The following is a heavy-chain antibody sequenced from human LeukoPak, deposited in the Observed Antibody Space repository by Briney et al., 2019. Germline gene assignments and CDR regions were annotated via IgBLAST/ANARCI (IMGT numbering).Heavy chain of an antibody. D-gene: IGHD6-6*01. V-gene: IGHV3-33*01. CDR2: IWYDGSNK. CDR3: ARTPVGYSSSSPFDY. Sequence: GGSLRLSCAASGFTFSSYGMHWVRQAPDKGLEWVAVIWYDGSNKYYADSVKGRFTISRDNSKNTLYLQMNSLRAEDTAVYYCARTPVGYSSSSPFDYWGQGTLVTVSS. J-gene: IGHJ4*02. CDR1: GFTFSSYG.